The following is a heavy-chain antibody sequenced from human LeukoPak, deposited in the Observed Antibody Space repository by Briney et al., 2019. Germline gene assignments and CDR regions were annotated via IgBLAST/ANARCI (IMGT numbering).Heavy chain of an antibody. J-gene: IGHJ4*02. CDR3: AGDRIAAAGTGRDY. D-gene: IGHD6-13*01. CDR1: GFTVSSNY. V-gene: IGHV3-66*01. Sequence: AGGSLRLSCAASGFTVSSNYMSWVRQAPGKGLEWLSVIYSGGSTYYADSVKGRFTISRDNSKNTLYLQMNSLRAEDTAVYYCAGDRIAAAGTGRDYWGQGTLVTVSS. CDR2: IYSGGST.